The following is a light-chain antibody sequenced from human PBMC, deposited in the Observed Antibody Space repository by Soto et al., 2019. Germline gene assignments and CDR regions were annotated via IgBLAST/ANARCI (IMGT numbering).Light chain of an antibody. CDR3: QQYNSYSPWT. CDR1: QSINTW. V-gene: IGKV1-5*01. CDR2: DAS. J-gene: IGKJ1*01. Sequence: DIQMTQSPTTLSASVGDRVTITCRASQSINTWLAWYQQKPGKAPKLLIYDASSLESGVPSRFSGSGSGTELTLTISSLQPDDFANYYCQQYNSYSPWTFGQGTKVDIK.